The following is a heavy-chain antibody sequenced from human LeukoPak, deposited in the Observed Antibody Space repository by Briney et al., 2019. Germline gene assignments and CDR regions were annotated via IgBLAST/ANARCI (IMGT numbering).Heavy chain of an antibody. CDR1: GFTFSSHL. Sequence: GGSLRLSCAASGFTFSSHLMHWVRQAPGKGLVWVSSISGSNSYIFYADSVKGRFTVSRDNAKDSLYLQMNSLRAEDTAVYYCARALTTLTYEGYWGQGTLVTVSS. CDR2: ISGSNSYI. D-gene: IGHD1-1*01. J-gene: IGHJ4*02. V-gene: IGHV3-21*01. CDR3: ARALTTLTYEGY.